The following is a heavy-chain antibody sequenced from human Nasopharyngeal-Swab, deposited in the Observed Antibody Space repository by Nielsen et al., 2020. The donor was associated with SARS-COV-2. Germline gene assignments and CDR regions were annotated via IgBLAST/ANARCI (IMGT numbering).Heavy chain of an antibody. CDR2: IYYSGST. CDR3: ARGPTNYYDSSVNYYGMDV. Sequence: WIRQPPGKGLEWIGYIYYSGSTYYNPSLKSRVTISVDTSKNQFSLKLSSVTAADTAVYYCARGPTNYYDSSVNYYGMDVWGQGTTVTVSS. V-gene: IGHV4-31*02. J-gene: IGHJ6*02. D-gene: IGHD3-22*01.